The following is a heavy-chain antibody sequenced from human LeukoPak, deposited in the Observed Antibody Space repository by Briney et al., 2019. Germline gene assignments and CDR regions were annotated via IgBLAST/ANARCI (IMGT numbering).Heavy chain of an antibody. CDR2: INHSGST. D-gene: IGHD3-10*01. V-gene: IGHV4-34*01. Sequence: SETLSLTCAVYGGSFSGYYWSWIRQPPGKGLEWIGEINHSGSTNYNPSLKSRVTISVDTSKNQFSLKLSSVTAADTAVYYCARDPPNYYGSGSYSFDIWGQGTMVTVSS. J-gene: IGHJ3*02. CDR1: GGSFSGYY. CDR3: ARDPPNYYGSGSYSFDI.